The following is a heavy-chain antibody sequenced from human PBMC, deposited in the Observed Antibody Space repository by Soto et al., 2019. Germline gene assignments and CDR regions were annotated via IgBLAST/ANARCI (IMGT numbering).Heavy chain of an antibody. V-gene: IGHV3-23*01. CDR2: VSAGGDMT. Sequence: DVQLLESGGHLVQPGGSLRLSCAASGFTFSSYAMSWVRQAPGKGLEWVSSVSAGGDMTYYSDSVKGRFTISRDNSNNALFLQMIGLRIEDPALYYCARGDRGGSGSPASYYYSGLDVWGQGTTVTV. CDR3: ARGDRGGSGSPASYYYSGLDV. D-gene: IGHD3-10*01. CDR1: GFTFSSYA. J-gene: IGHJ6*02.